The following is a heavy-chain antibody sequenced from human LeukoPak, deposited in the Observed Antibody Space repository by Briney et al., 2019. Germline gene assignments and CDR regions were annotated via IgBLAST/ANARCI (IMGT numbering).Heavy chain of an antibody. D-gene: IGHD1-1*01. CDR3: AKDGYDYYYYYMDV. CDR1: GFTFSSYA. J-gene: IGHJ6*03. V-gene: IGHV3-23*01. CDR2: ISGSGGTT. Sequence: GGPLRLSCAASGFTFSSYAMSWVRQAPGKGLEWVSAISGSGGTTYYADFLKGRSTSSRDNSKNTLYLQMNSLRAEDTAVYYCAKDGYDYYYYYMDVWGKGTTVTVSS.